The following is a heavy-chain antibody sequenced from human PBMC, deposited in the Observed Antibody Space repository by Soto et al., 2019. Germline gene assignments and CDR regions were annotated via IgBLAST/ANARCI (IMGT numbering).Heavy chain of an antibody. V-gene: IGHV3-21*01. Sequence: EVQLVESGGGLVKPGGSLRLSCAASGFTFSSYSMNWVRQASGKGLEWVSSISSRSSYIYYADSVKGRFTISRDNAKNSVYLQMNSLRAEDTAVYYCARETLWLRELYWGQGTLVTVSS. CDR2: ISSRSSYI. D-gene: IGHD6-19*01. J-gene: IGHJ4*02. CDR1: GFTFSSYS. CDR3: ARETLWLRELY.